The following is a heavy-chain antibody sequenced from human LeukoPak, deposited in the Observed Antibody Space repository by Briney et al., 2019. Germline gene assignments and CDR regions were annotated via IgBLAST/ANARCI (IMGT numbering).Heavy chain of an antibody. CDR3: ARDRGLENLVWDDAFDI. D-gene: IGHD1-26*01. CDR2: IYYSGST. J-gene: IGHJ3*02. Sequence: SETLSLTCTVSGGSISSYYWSWIRQPPGKGLEWIGYIYYSGSTNYNPSLKSRVTISVDTSKNQFSLKLSSVTAADTAVYYCARDRGLENLVWDDAFDIWGQGTMVTVS. CDR1: GGSISSYY. V-gene: IGHV4-59*01.